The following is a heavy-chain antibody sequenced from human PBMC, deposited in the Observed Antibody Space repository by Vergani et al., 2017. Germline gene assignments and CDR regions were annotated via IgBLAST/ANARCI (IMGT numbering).Heavy chain of an antibody. V-gene: IGHV4-30-4*01. CDR2: IYYSGIT. D-gene: IGHD2-2*02. Sequence: QVQLQESGPGLVKPSQTLSLTCTVSGGSISSGDYYWSWIRQPPGKGLEWIGYIYYSGITYYNPSLKSRVTISVDTSKNQFSLKLSSVTAADTAVYYCARGIPAAILNNWFDPWGQGTLVTVSS. J-gene: IGHJ5*02. CDR1: GGSISSGDYY. CDR3: ARGIPAAILNNWFDP.